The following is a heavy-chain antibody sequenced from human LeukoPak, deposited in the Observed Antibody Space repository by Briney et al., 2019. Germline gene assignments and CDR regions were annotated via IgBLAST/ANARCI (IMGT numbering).Heavy chain of an antibody. CDR3: AMDELPFDN. Sequence: QSGGSLRFSCAGSGFTFSSYAMIWVRQAPGKGLVWVAAISSSGANKYYADSVKGRFTISRDNSNNTLYLQVNNLRGENTAVYYCAMDELPFDNWGQGTLVTVSS. CDR2: ISSSGANK. D-gene: IGHD3-10*01. V-gene: IGHV3-23*01. CDR1: GFTFSSYA. J-gene: IGHJ4*02.